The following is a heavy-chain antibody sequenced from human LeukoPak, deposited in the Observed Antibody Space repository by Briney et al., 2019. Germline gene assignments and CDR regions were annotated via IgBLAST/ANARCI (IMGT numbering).Heavy chain of an antibody. Sequence: SETLSLTCSVSGGSINSYYWSWIRQPPGKGLEWIGYIYYSGNTNYNPSLKSRVTISVDTSKNQFSLKLSSVTAADTAVYYCARHSGYDPCFDYWGQGTLVTVSS. D-gene: IGHD5-12*01. J-gene: IGHJ4*02. CDR2: IYYSGNT. CDR3: ARHSGYDPCFDY. V-gene: IGHV4-59*01. CDR1: GGSINSYY.